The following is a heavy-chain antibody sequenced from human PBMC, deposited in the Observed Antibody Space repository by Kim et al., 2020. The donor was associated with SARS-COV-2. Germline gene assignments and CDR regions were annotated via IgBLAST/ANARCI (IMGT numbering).Heavy chain of an antibody. Sequence: ASVKVSCKASGYTFTSYGISWVRQAPGQGLEWMGWISAYNGNTNYAQKLQGRVTMTTDTSTSTAYMELRSLRSDDTAVYYCARAGDIVVVPAEDRGDYYYYYGMDVWGQGTTVTVSS. D-gene: IGHD2-2*01. CDR1: GYTFTSYG. CDR3: ARAGDIVVVPAEDRGDYYYYYGMDV. J-gene: IGHJ6*02. V-gene: IGHV1-18*04. CDR2: ISAYNGNT.